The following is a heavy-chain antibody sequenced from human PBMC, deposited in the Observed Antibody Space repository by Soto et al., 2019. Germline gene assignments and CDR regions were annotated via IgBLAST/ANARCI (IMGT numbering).Heavy chain of an antibody. CDR1: GGSVSSVKYF. D-gene: IGHD7-27*01. J-gene: IGHJ4*02. CDR2: IYNNGNT. CDR3: ARTVMPVGNLAAYDH. Sequence: KPSETLSPTCNVSGGSVSSVKYFWSWIRQPPGKGLEWIAYIYNNGNTNYNPSLKSRATISVDTSKNQCSLKLTSVTAADSAVYFCARTVMPVGNLAAYDHWGQGVLVTVSS. V-gene: IGHV4-61*01.